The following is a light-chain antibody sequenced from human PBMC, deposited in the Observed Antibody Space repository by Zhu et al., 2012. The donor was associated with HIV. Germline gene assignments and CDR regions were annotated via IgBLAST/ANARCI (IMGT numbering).Light chain of an antibody. V-gene: IGKV3-20*01. CDR3: QQYGSSPT. J-gene: IGKJ4*01. Sequence: EIALTQSPGTLSLSPGERATLSCRASQSVSSNYLAWYQQKPGQAPRLLIYGASSRATGIPDRFSGSGFGTDFTLTISRLEPEDFAVYYCQQYGSSPTFGGGTKVEIK. CDR1: QSVSSNY. CDR2: GAS.